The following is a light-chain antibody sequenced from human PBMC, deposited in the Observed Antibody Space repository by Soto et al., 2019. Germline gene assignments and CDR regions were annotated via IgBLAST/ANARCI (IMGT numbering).Light chain of an antibody. CDR1: QSINTY. V-gene: IGKV1-39*01. J-gene: IGKJ2*01. CDR3: QQSYNTPPFT. Sequence: DIQMTQSPSSLSASVGDRVTITCRASQSINTYLNRYQQKPGKAPKFLIHAASSLQSGVPSRFSGSGSGTFFTLTIRSLQPEDVATYYCQQSYNTPPFTFGQGTKLEIK. CDR2: AAS.